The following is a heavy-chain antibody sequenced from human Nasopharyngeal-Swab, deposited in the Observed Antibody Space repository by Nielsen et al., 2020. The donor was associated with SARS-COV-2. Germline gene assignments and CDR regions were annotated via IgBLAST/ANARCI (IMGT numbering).Heavy chain of an antibody. CDR2: ISYDGSNK. CDR3: ARAHSGSYFGAFDI. Sequence: GESLKISCAASGFTFNTYAISWVRQAPGKGLEWVAVISYDGSNKYYADSVKGRFTISRDNSKNTLYLQMNSLRAEDTAVYYCARAHSGSYFGAFDIWGQGTMVTVSS. D-gene: IGHD1-26*01. CDR1: GFTFNTYA. V-gene: IGHV3-30*04. J-gene: IGHJ3*02.